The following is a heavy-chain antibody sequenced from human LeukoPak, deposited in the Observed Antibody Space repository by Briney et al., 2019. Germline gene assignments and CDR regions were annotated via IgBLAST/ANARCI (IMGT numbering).Heavy chain of an antibody. CDR3: ARGGMTTVTNFDY. D-gene: IGHD4-17*01. CDR2: ISSSGSTI. Sequence: PGGSLRLSCAASGFTFSDYYMSWIRQAPGKVLEWVSYISSSGSTIYYADSVKGRFTISRDNAKNSLYLQMNSLRAEDTALYYCARGGMTTVTNFDYWGQGTLVTVSS. V-gene: IGHV3-11*01. CDR1: GFTFSDYY. J-gene: IGHJ4*02.